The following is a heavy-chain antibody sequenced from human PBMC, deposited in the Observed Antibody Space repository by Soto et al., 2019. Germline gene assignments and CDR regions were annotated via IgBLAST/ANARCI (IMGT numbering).Heavy chain of an antibody. CDR1: GFTFSSYG. CDR2: IWYDGSNK. CDR3: ARGGLVVVAALYGMDV. J-gene: IGHJ6*02. V-gene: IGHV3-33*01. D-gene: IGHD2-15*01. Sequence: QVQLVESGGGVVQPGRSLRLSCAASGFTFSSYGMHWVRQAPGKGLEWVAVIWYDGSNKYYADSVKGRFTISRDNSKNXLYLQMNSLRAEDTAVYYCARGGLVVVAALYGMDVWGQGSTVTVSS.